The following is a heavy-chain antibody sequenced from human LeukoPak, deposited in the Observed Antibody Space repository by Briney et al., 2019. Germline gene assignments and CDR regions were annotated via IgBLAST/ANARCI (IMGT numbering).Heavy chain of an antibody. CDR3: ARGYDYGGNSGKIDY. CDR2: INHSGST. J-gene: IGHJ4*02. CDR1: GGSFSGYY. V-gene: IGHV4-34*01. Sequence: KPSETLSLTCAVYGGSFSGYYWNWIRQPPGKGLEWIGEINHSGSTNYNPSLKSRVTISVDTSKDQFSLKLSSVTAADTAVYYCARGYDYGGNSGKIDYWGQGTLVTVSS. D-gene: IGHD4-23*01.